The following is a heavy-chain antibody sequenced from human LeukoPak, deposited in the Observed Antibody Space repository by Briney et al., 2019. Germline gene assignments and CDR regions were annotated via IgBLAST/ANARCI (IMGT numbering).Heavy chain of an antibody. CDR2: ISDSGGST. CDR3: AKPVSGSYSVSSFGFDY. D-gene: IGHD3-10*01. V-gene: IGHV3-23*01. CDR1: GFTFSSYW. J-gene: IGHJ4*02. Sequence: PGGSLRLSCAASGFTFSSYWMSWVRQAPGKGLEWVSVISDSGGSTYYADSVKGRFTISRDKSKNTLYLQMNSLRAEDTAVYYCAKPVSGSYSVSSFGFDYWGQGTLVTVSS.